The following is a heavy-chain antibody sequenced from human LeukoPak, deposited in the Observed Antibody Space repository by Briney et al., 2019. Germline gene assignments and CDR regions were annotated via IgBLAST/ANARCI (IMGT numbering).Heavy chain of an antibody. D-gene: IGHD3-22*01. J-gene: IGHJ4*02. CDR1: GLTFSSYG. CDR3: AKDDSSGYYYQLGDY. Sequence: GGSLRLSCAASGLTFSSYGMHWVRQAPGKGLEWVAFIRYDGSNKYYADSVKGRFTISRDNSKNTLYLQMNSLRAEDTAVYYCAKDDSSGYYYQLGDYWGQGTLVTVSS. V-gene: IGHV3-30*02. CDR2: IRYDGSNK.